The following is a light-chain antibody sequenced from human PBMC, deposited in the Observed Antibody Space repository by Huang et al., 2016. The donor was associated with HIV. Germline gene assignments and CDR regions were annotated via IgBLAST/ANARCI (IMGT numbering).Light chain of an antibody. CDR1: PSISAY. CDR2: EAS. J-gene: IGKJ1*01. V-gene: IGKV1-5*03. Sequence: DIQMTQSPSTLSASIGDRVTITCRASPSISAYLAWYQQKPGKVPKLLIYEASSLESGVPSRFSGSGSGTEFTLTINSLQPDDFATYYCQQYNTHSRTFGQGTKLEIK. CDR3: QQYNTHSRT.